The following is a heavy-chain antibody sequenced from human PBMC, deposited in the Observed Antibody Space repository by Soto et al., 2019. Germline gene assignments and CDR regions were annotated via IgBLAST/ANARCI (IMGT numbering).Heavy chain of an antibody. J-gene: IGHJ4*02. CDR1: GFTFSSYW. CDR3: ARTSGTNY. D-gene: IGHD3-10*01. Sequence: EVQLVESGGDLVQPGGSLRLSCEASGFTFSSYWMHWVRQAPGKGLEWVANVKQDGSEKYYLDSVKGRFTISRDNAKNSLYLHMNSLRVEDTALYYCARTSGTNYWGQGTLVTVSS. CDR2: VKQDGSEK. V-gene: IGHV3-7*01.